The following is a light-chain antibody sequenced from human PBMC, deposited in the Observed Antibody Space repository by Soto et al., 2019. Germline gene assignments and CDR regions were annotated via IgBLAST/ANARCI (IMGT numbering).Light chain of an antibody. CDR2: DVS. CDR1: SSDVGAYNY. J-gene: IGLJ2*01. V-gene: IGLV2-14*01. Sequence: QSVLTQPASVSGSPGQSIIISCTGTSSDVGAYNYVSWYQQHPGKVPKLMIYDVSNRPSGVSNRFSASKSGHTASLTISGLQAEDEADYYCTSYTTNNTRVFGGGTKLTVL. CDR3: TSYTTNNTRV.